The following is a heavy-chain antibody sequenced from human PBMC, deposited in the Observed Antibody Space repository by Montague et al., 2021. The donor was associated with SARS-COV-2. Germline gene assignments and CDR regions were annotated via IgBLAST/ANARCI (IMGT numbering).Heavy chain of an antibody. CDR2: IYYDGGI. V-gene: IGHV4-59*11. Sequence: SETLSLTCTVSGGSMSDHYWAWIRQPPGKGLEWLAYIYYDGGINSNPSLKSRVSMSVDTSKNQFSLKLTSVTAADTAVYYCARAVSFRGAVNWFDPWGQGTLVTVSS. CDR1: GGSMSDHY. CDR3: ARAVSFRGAVNWFDP. J-gene: IGHJ5*02. D-gene: IGHD3-10*01.